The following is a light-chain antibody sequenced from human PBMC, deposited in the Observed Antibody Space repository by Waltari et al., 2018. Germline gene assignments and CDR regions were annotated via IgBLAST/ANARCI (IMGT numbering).Light chain of an antibody. Sequence: QTVVTQEPSFSVSPGGTVTLTCGLSSGSVSTSYYPSWYQQTPGQAPRTLIYSTNTRSSGVPARFSGSILVNKAALTITGAQADDESYYYCVLYMGSGIWVFGGGTKLTVL. V-gene: IGLV8-61*01. CDR3: VLYMGSGIWV. J-gene: IGLJ3*02. CDR1: SGSVSTSYY. CDR2: STN.